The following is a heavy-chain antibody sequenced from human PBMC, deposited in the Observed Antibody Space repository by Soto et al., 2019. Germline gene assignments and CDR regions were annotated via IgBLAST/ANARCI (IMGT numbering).Heavy chain of an antibody. D-gene: IGHD3-22*01. CDR2: ISTYNGNT. CDR3: ARGPTDYYDNSANYFLDY. V-gene: IGHV1-18*01. J-gene: IGHJ4*02. CDR1: GYTIITYG. Sequence: ASVKVSCKASGYTIITYGGSWVRRDHEQGLDWLGWISTYNGNTRYAERLQGRVTMTTDTTTNTAYMELRNLRSDDTAVYYCARGPTDYYDNSANYFLDYWGQGTLVTVSS.